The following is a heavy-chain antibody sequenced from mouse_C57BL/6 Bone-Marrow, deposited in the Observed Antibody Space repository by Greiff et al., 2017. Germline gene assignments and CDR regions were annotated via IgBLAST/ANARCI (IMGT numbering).Heavy chain of an antibody. CDR2: ISDGGSYT. V-gene: IGHV5-4*01. CDR3: ARDRDYYGSWYFDV. Sequence: EVQGVESGGGLVKPGGSLELSCAASGFTFSSYAMSWVRQTPEKRLEWVATISDGGSYTYYPDNVKGRFTISRDNAKNNLYLQMSHLKSEDTAMYYCARDRDYYGSWYFDVWGTGTTVTVSS. D-gene: IGHD1-1*01. J-gene: IGHJ1*03. CDR1: GFTFSSYA.